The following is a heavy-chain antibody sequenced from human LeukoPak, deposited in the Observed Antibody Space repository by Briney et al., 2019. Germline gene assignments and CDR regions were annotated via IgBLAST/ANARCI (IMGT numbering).Heavy chain of an antibody. CDR2: ISGSGGST. V-gene: IGHV3-23*01. J-gene: IGHJ5*02. CDR3: AKRGEYDILTGARGFDP. Sequence: AGGSLRLSCAASGFTFSSYAMSWVRQAPGKGLEWVSAISGSGGSTYYADSVKGRFTISRDNSKNTLYLQMNSLRAEDTAVYCCAKRGEYDILTGARGFDPWGQGTLVTVSS. CDR1: GFTFSSYA. D-gene: IGHD3-9*01.